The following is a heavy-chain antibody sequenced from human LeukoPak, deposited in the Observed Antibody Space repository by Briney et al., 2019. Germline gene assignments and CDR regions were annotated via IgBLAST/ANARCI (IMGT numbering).Heavy chain of an antibody. CDR1: GGSISSSNYY. Sequence: PSETLSLTCTVSGGSISSSNYYWAWIRQPPGEGLEWIGSIYYSGSTYYNPSLKSRVTISVDTSKNQFSLKLSSVTAADTAVYYCARRGNSNSSNRFDYWGQGTLVTVSS. J-gene: IGHJ4*02. CDR3: ARRGNSNSSNRFDY. V-gene: IGHV4-39*01. CDR2: IYYSGST. D-gene: IGHD4-11*01.